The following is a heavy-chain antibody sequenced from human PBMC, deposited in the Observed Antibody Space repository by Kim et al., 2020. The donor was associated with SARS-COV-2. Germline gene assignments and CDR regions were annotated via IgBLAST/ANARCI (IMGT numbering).Heavy chain of an antibody. D-gene: IGHD6-13*01. V-gene: IGHV3-15*01. CDR3: TTVWGIAAAGTVY. J-gene: IGHJ4*02. Sequence: AAPVKGSITISRDDSKNTLYPQMNSLKTEDTAVYYCTTVWGIAAAGTVYWGQGTLVTVSS.